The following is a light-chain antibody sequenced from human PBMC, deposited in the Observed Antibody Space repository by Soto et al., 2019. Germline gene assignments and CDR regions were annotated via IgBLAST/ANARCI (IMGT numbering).Light chain of an antibody. CDR3: MQALQTWT. CDR2: LVS. J-gene: IGKJ1*01. CDR1: QSLLHSNGYTY. Sequence: DIVMTQSPLSLPVTPGEPASISCRSSQSLLHSNGYTYLDWYLQKPGQSPQLLIYLVSNRASGVPDRFRGSGSGKEFTLNISKVEAEDVGVYYCMQALQTWTFGQGTRVEIK. V-gene: IGKV2-28*01.